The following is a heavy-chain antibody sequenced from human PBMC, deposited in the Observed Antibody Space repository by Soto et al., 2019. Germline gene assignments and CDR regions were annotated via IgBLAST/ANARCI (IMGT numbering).Heavy chain of an antibody. Sequence: SETLSLTCTVSGGSISSSSYYWGWIRQPPGKGLEWIGSIYYSGSTYYNPSLKSRVTISVDTSKNQFSLKLSSVTAADTAVYYCAGVLRFLEWFLLENTIWGQGTLVTVSS. CDR1: GGSISSSSYY. J-gene: IGHJ4*02. CDR2: IYYSGST. V-gene: IGHV4-39*01. D-gene: IGHD3-3*01. CDR3: AGVLRFLEWFLLENTI.